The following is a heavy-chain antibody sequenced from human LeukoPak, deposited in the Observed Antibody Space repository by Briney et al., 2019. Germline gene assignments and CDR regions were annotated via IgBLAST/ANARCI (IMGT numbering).Heavy chain of an antibody. Sequence: SETLSLTCTVSGGSISSGDYYWSWIRQPPGKGLEWIGYIYYSGSTYYNPSLKSRVTISVDKSKNQFSLKLSSVTAADTAVYYCARGDIVVVPAANNGGDYYYGMDVWGKGTTVTVSS. CDR1: GGSISSGDYY. V-gene: IGHV4-30-4*01. D-gene: IGHD2-2*01. CDR2: IYYSGST. J-gene: IGHJ6*04. CDR3: ARGDIVVVPAANNGGDYYYGMDV.